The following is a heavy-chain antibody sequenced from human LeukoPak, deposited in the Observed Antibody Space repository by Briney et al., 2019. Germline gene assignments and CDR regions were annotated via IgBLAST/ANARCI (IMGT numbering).Heavy chain of an antibody. CDR3: ARDGYSGYDPFDY. CDR1: GGTFRSYA. Sequence: ASVKVSCKASGGTFRSYAISWVRQAPGQGLQWMGEVIPSFGTANYAQKFQGRVTITADKSTSTAYMELSSLRSEDTAVYYCARDGYSGYDPFDYWGQGTLVTVSS. V-gene: IGHV1-69*06. CDR2: VIPSFGTA. D-gene: IGHD5-12*01. J-gene: IGHJ4*02.